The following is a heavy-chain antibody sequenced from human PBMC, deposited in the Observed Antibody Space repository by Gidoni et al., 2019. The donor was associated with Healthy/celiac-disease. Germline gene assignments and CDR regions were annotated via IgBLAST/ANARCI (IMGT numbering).Heavy chain of an antibody. Sequence: EVQGVASGGGLVQPGGSLRLSCGASGFTFSDHYMDWVRQAPGKGLEWVGRTRNKANSYTTEYAASVKGRFTISRDDSKNSLYLQMNSLKTEDTAVYYCARGSSSWYYFDYWGQGTLVTVSS. CDR2: TRNKANSYTT. D-gene: IGHD6-13*01. V-gene: IGHV3-72*01. CDR1: GFTFSDHY. CDR3: ARGSSSWYYFDY. J-gene: IGHJ4*02.